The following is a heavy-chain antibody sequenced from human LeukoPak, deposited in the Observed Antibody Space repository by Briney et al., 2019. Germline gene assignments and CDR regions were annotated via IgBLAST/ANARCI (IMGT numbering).Heavy chain of an antibody. J-gene: IGHJ3*02. CDR2: VNNDGSAT. CDR3: VRATAAFDI. D-gene: IGHD5-18*01. CDR1: GFTFSSYW. Sequence: GGSLRLSCAASGFTFSSYWMHWVRQAPGKGLEWVSRVNNDGSATTYADSVKGRFTISRANAKNTLYLQMNRLRADDTAVYYCVRATAAFDIWGQGKMVTVSS. V-gene: IGHV3-74*01.